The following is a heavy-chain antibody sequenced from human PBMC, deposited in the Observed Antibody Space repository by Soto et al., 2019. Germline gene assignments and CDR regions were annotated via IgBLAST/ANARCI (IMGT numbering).Heavy chain of an antibody. CDR1: GFTFSSYG. D-gene: IGHD3-22*01. Sequence: PGGSLRLSCAASGFTFSSYGMHWVRQAPGKGLEWVAVIWYDGSNKYYADSVKGRFTISRDNSKNTLYLQMNSLRAEDTAVYYCARDSRYGSAYYVTADRFIEIDYWGQGTLVTVSS. V-gene: IGHV3-33*01. J-gene: IGHJ4*02. CDR3: ARDSRYGSAYYVTADRFIEIDY. CDR2: IWYDGSNK.